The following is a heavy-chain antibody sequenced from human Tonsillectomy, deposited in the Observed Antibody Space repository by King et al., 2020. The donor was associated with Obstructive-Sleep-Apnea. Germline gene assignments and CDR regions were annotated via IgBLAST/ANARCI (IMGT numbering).Heavy chain of an antibody. J-gene: IGHJ4*02. CDR1: GASISSGAYY. Sequence: QLQESGPLLVRPAQTLSLSCAVSGASISSGAYYWGWILQYPGKCLEWFGYIYDRGTPCFNPSLWGRVTTLGDTSKNQFSLRLTSVTAADTAVYSCARVVHLGDYVDYWGRGARVTVSS. D-gene: IGHD6-6*01. CDR3: ARVVHLGDYVDY. CDR2: IYDRGTP. V-gene: IGHV4-31*11.